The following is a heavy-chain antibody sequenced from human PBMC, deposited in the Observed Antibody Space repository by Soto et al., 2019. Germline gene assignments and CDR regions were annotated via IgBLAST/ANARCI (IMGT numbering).Heavy chain of an antibody. D-gene: IGHD2-2*01. Sequence: KPSETLSLTFTVSGASVSSSSYYWGWIRQPPGKGLEWIASIYYSGNTFYNPSLKSRVTISVVTSLNQFSLKLNSVTAADTAVYYCASHCSSASCYLPAFDYWGQGALVTVSS. J-gene: IGHJ4*02. V-gene: IGHV4-39*01. CDR1: GASVSSSSYY. CDR2: IYYSGNT. CDR3: ASHCSSASCYLPAFDY.